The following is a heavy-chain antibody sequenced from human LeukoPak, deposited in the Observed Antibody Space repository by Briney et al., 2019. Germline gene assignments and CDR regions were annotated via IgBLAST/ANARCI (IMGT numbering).Heavy chain of an antibody. CDR2: IYYSGST. CDR3: ARHDDYYDSSGYRY. V-gene: IGHV4-59*01. Sequence: TLSLTSTVSGGSISSYYWNWIRQPPGTGLECVGYIYYSGSTNYNPSLKSRVTISVDTSKNQFSLKLRSVTAADTAVYYCARHDDYYDSSGYRYWGQGTLVTVSS. CDR1: GGSISSYY. D-gene: IGHD3-22*01. J-gene: IGHJ4*02.